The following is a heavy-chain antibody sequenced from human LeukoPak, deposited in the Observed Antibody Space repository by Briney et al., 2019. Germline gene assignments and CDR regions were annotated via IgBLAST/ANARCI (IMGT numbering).Heavy chain of an antibody. Sequence: GGSLRLSCAASGFTFSSYVMNWVRQAPGKGLEWVSYISSSGSTIYYADSVKGRFTISRDNAKNSLYLQMNSLRAEDTAVYYCARETADDIVATTIDYWGQGTLVTVSS. V-gene: IGHV3-48*03. CDR3: ARETADDIVATTIDY. D-gene: IGHD5-12*01. CDR2: ISSSGSTI. J-gene: IGHJ4*02. CDR1: GFTFSSYV.